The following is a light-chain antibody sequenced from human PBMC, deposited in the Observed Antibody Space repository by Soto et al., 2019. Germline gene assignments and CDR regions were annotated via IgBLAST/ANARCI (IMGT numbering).Light chain of an antibody. CDR2: LGS. J-gene: IGKJ4*01. Sequence: IVMTQSPLSLPVTPGEPASISCRSSHSLLHSNGYNYLDWYLQKPGQSPQLLIYLGSNRASGVPDRFSGSGSGTDFTLKISRVEAEDVGLYYCMQALQTPLTFGGGTKVDIK. V-gene: IGKV2-28*01. CDR3: MQALQTPLT. CDR1: HSLLHSNGYNY.